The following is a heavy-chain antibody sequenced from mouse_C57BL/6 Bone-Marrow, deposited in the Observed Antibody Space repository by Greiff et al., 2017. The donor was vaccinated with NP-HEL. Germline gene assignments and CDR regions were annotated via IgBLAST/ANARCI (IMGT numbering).Heavy chain of an antibody. CDR1: GYTFTNYW. CDR3: ARLDPGWFDV. CDR2: IYPGGGYT. Sequence: QVQLKESGAELVRPGTSVKMSCKASGYTFTNYWIGWAKQRPGHGLEWIGDIYPGGGYTNYNEKFKGKATLTSDKSSSTAYLQFSSLTSEDSAIDYYARLDPGWFDVWGTGTTVTVSS. V-gene: IGHV1-63*01. J-gene: IGHJ1*03.